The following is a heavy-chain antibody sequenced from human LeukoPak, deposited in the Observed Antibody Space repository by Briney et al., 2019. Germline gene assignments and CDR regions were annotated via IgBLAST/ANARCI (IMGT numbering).Heavy chain of an antibody. J-gene: IGHJ4*02. CDR3: ASSGLDDVPPAPFDY. CDR1: GYSFTSYW. V-gene: IGHV5-51*01. CDR2: IYPGDSDT. Sequence: GESLKISCKGSGYSFTSYWIGWVRQMPGKGLEWMGIIYPGDSDTRYSPSFQGQVTISADKSISTAYLQWSSLKASDTAMYYCASSGLDDVPPAPFDYWGQGTLVTVSS. D-gene: IGHD6-25*01.